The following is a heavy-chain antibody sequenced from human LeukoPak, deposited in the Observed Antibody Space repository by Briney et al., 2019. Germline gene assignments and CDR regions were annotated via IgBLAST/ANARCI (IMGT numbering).Heavy chain of an antibody. D-gene: IGHD2-2*01. J-gene: IGHJ4*02. Sequence: GGSLRLSCAASGFTFSSYAMHWVRQAPGKGLEWVAFIRYDGSNKYYADSVKGRFTISRDNSKNTLYLQMSSLRAEDTAVYYCAKDPDIVVVPAARRWGQGTLVTVSS. V-gene: IGHV3-30*02. CDR3: AKDPDIVVVPAARR. CDR1: GFTFSSYA. CDR2: IRYDGSNK.